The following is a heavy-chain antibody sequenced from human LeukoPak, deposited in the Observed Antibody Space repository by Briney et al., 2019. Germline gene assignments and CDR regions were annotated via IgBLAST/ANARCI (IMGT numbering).Heavy chain of an antibody. J-gene: IGHJ2*01. Sequence: GRSLRLSCAASGFTFDDYGMHWVRQAPGKGLEWVSGISWNRGSIGYEDSVKGRFTISRDTAKNSLYLQMNSLRPEDTALYYCAKGGAAADNYWYFDLWGRGTLVTVSS. D-gene: IGHD6-13*01. V-gene: IGHV3-9*01. CDR2: ISWNRGSI. CDR3: AKGGAAADNYWYFDL. CDR1: GFTFDDYG.